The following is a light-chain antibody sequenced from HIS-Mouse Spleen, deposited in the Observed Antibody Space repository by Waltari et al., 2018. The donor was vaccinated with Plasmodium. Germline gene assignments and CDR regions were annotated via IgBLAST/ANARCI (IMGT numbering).Light chain of an antibody. J-gene: IGLJ3*02. V-gene: IGLV2-23*03. CDR1: SSDVGSYNL. CDR3: CSYAGSSTFV. Sequence: QSALTQPASVSGSPGQSITISCTGTSSDVGSYNLVSWYQQHPGKAPKLSIDEGSKRPSGVSNRFSGSKSGNTASLTISGLQAEDEADYYCCSYAGSSTFVFGGGTKLTVL. CDR2: EGS.